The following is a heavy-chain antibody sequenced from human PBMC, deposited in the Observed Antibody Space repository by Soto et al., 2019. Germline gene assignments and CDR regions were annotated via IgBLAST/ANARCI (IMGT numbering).Heavy chain of an antibody. D-gene: IGHD1-1*01. CDR1: GFTFSSYW. V-gene: IGHV3-74*01. Sequence: EVPLVESGGGLVQPGGSLRLSCVGSGFTFSSYWMHWVRQAPGKGLVWVSRLNGDGSSISYADSVKGRFTISRDNARNTLYLQMNSLRVEDTAVYYCARASVPGRYWGQGTLVSVSS. CDR3: ARASVPGRY. CDR2: LNGDGSSI. J-gene: IGHJ1*01.